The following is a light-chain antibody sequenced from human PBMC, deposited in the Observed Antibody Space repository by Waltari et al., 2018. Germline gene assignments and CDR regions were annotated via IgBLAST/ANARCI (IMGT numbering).Light chain of an antibody. J-gene: IGLJ3*02. CDR2: VNK. Sequence: QSVLTQPPSVSGAPGQRVTISCTGSSSNIGAGYDVHWYQQLPGAAPKLLIYVNKKRPAGVTDRFSGSKSGSSASLAIAGLQAEDEADYYCQSNDSGLSGHWVFGGGTKLTVL. CDR3: QSNDSGLSGHWV. CDR1: SSNIGAGYD. V-gene: IGLV1-40*01.